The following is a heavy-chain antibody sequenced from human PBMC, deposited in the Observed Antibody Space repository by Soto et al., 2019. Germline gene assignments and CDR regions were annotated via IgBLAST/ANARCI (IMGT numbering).Heavy chain of an antibody. V-gene: IGHV3-33*01. CDR2: IWYDGSNK. CDR1: GFTFSSYG. Sequence: PGGSLRLSCAASGFTFSSYGMHWVRQAPGKGLEWVAVIWYDGSNKYYADSVKGRFTISRDNSKNTLYLQMNSLRAEDTAVYYCARGHCSSTSCYIDDAFDIWGQGTMVTVSS. CDR3: ARGHCSSTSCYIDDAFDI. D-gene: IGHD2-2*02. J-gene: IGHJ3*02.